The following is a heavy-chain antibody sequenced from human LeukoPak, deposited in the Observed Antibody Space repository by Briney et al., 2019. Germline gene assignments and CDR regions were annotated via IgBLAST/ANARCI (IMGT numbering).Heavy chain of an antibody. CDR3: ARSNNVFFAGDH. D-gene: IGHD1/OR15-1a*01. Sequence: SVKVSCKASGDTFSSYAFSWVRQAPGQGLEWMGAIIPMSGTTHYAQNFQGRVMITSDESTRTVYLEVTSLRSEDTALYYCARSNNVFFAGDHWGQGTLVTVSS. V-gene: IGHV1-69*13. CDR2: IIPMSGTT. J-gene: IGHJ4*02. CDR1: GDTFSSYA.